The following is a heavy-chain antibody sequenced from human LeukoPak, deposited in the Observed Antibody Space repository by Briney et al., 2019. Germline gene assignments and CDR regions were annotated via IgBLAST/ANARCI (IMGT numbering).Heavy chain of an antibody. CDR2: INHSGST. Sequence: PSETLSLTCAVYGGSFSGYYWSWIRQPPGKGLEWIGEINHSGSTNYNPSLKSRVTIPVDTSKNQFSLKLSSVTAADTAVYYCARGRPYYDILTAPRPQGWFDPWGQGTLVTVSS. J-gene: IGHJ5*02. CDR3: ARGRPYYDILTAPRPQGWFDP. D-gene: IGHD3-9*01. V-gene: IGHV4-34*01. CDR1: GGSFSGYY.